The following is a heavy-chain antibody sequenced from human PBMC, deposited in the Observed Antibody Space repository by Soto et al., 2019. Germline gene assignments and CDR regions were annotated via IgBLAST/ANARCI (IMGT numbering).Heavy chain of an antibody. J-gene: IGHJ4*02. V-gene: IGHV3-30*18. D-gene: IGHD3-16*01. CDR1: GVTFSSYG. Sequence: QVQLVESGGGVAQHGRSLRLSCAASGVTFSSYGMHWVRQAPGKGLEWVAVISYDGSNKYYADSVKGRFTISRDNSKDTLYLQMNSLSAEDTAGYYCAKNPQGGESHRDYWGQGTLVTVSS. CDR2: ISYDGSNK. CDR3: AKNPQGGESHRDY.